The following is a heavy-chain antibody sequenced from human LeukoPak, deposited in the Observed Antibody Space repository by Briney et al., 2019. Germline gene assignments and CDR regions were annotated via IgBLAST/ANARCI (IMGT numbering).Heavy chain of an antibody. CDR2: GDYSGGT. Sequence: SETLSLTCTVSSDFFSSVTDYWAWIRQPPGKGLEWIASGDYSGGTYYNPSLESRVTISADMSKNQISLKLSSVTAADTALYYCARERGEEYSSGWYKTNFFDTWGQGTRVTVSS. J-gene: IGHJ4*02. V-gene: IGHV4-39*07. D-gene: IGHD6-19*01. CDR3: ARERGEEYSSGWYKTNFFDT. CDR1: SDFFSSVTDY.